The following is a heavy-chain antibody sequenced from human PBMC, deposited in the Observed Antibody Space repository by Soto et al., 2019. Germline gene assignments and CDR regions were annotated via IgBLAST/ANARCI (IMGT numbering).Heavy chain of an antibody. D-gene: IGHD4-17*01. V-gene: IGHV4-59*08. CDR3: ARRATTSYLDY. CDR1: GGSISSYY. Sequence: SETLSLTCTVSGGSISSYYWSWIRQPPGKGLEWIGYIYYSGSTNYNPSLKSRVTISVDTSKNQLSLKLSSMTAADTAVYYCARRATTSYLDYWGQGSLVTVSS. CDR2: IYYSGST. J-gene: IGHJ4*02.